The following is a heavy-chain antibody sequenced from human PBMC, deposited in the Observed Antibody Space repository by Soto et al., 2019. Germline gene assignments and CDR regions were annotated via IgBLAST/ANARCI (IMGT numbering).Heavy chain of an antibody. V-gene: IGHV3-20*04. J-gene: IGHJ6*02. CDR1: GFTFDDYG. D-gene: IGHD3-10*01. Sequence: GGSLRLSCAASGFTFDDYGMSWVRQTPGKGLEWVSGINWNGGSTGYADSVKGRFTISRDNAKNSLYLQMNSLRAEDTALYYCARDFSVYYGSGGGTYGMGVWGQGTTVTVSS. CDR3: ARDFSVYYGSGGGTYGMGV. CDR2: INWNGGST.